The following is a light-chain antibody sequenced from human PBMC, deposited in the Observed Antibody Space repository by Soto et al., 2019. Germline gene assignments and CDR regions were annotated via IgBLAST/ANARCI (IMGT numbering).Light chain of an antibody. Sequence: QSVLTQPPSMSAAPGQKVTISCSGSSSNIGNNYVSWYQQLPGTAPKLLIYENNKRPSGIPDRFSGSKSGTSATLGITGLQTGDEADYYCGTWDSSLSARRVVFGGGTKLTVL. CDR3: GTWDSSLSARRVV. J-gene: IGLJ2*01. CDR2: ENN. V-gene: IGLV1-51*02. CDR1: SSNIGNNY.